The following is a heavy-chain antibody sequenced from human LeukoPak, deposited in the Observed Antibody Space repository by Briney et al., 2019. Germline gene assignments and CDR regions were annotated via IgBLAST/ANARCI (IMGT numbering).Heavy chain of an antibody. Sequence: SGPTLVKPTQTLTLTCTFSGFSLSTSGVGVGWIRQPPGKALEWLALIYWDDDKRYSPSLKSRLTITKDTSKNQVVLTMTNMAPVDTATYYCAHRRDNWNLDWFDPWGQGTLVTVSS. CDR2: IYWDDDK. D-gene: IGHD1-20*01. CDR3: AHRRDNWNLDWFDP. J-gene: IGHJ5*02. CDR1: GFSLSTSGVG. V-gene: IGHV2-5*02.